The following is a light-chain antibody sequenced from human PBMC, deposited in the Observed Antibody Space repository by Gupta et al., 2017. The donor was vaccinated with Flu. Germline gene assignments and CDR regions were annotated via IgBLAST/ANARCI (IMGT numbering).Light chain of an antibody. CDR1: NIGSKS. CDR3: QVWDRSSDQYG. J-gene: IGLJ1*01. Sequence: GTTAGSTCEGNNIGSKSVHWYQKTPGQAPILVVHDDSDRASGVPERFSGSNSGKTDNLTISRVEAGDEADYYCQVWDRSSDQYGLGTGTKV. V-gene: IGLV3-21*03. CDR2: DDS.